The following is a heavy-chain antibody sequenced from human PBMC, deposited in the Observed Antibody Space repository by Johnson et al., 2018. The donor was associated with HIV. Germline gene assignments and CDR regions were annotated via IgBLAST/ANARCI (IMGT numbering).Heavy chain of an antibody. V-gene: IGHV3-30-3*01. CDR1: GLTFSSYA. CDR3: ASIYYDILTGYYYDAFDI. Sequence: QMQLVESGGGVVQPGRSLRLSCAASGLTFSSYAMHWVRQAPGKGLAWVADISYDGSNKYYADSVKGRFTISRDNSKNTLYLQMNSLRAEDTAVYYCASIYYDILTGYYYDAFDIWGQGTMVTVSS. CDR2: ISYDGSNK. J-gene: IGHJ3*02. D-gene: IGHD3-9*01.